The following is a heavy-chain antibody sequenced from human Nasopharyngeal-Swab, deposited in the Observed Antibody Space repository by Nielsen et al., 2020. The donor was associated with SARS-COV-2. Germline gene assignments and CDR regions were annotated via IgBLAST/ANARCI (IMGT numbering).Heavy chain of an antibody. D-gene: IGHD3-3*01. CDR1: ACTFSNLA. V-gene: IGHV3-21*01. CDR3: ARGSVFGVVNGMDV. CDR2: SGRYGTDI. Sequence: GESLKISCAASACTFSNLAMGWVRQAPGKGPEWVSSSGRYGTDIFHADSVKGRFSVFRDAANKSIYLQMRSLRAEDTAVYYCARGSVFGVVNGMDVWGQGTTVTVSS. J-gene: IGHJ6*02.